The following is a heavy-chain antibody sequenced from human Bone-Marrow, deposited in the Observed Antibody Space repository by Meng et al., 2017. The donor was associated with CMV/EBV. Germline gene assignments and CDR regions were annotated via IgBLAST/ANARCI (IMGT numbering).Heavy chain of an antibody. CDR2: ISSSSSTI. Sequence: GESLKISCAASGFTFSSYSMNWVRQAPGKGLEWVSYISSSSSTIYYADSVKGRFTISRDNAKNSLYLQMNSLRAEDTAVYYCARVLAALDYWGQGTLVTVSS. CDR1: GFTFSSYS. D-gene: IGHD6-6*01. CDR3: ARVLAALDY. V-gene: IGHV3-48*04. J-gene: IGHJ4*02.